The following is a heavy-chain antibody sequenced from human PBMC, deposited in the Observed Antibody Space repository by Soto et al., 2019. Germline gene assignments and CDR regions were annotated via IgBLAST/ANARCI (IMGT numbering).Heavy chain of an antibody. CDR1: GGSISSGGYS. CDR2: IYHSGST. Sequence: QLQLQESGSGLVKPSQTLSLTCGVSGGSISSGGYSWSWIRQPPGKGLEWTGYIYHSGSTSYNPSLKRRLTVSGDRSRNQFALRPSPVTAADTAVYYCARVPSPWGQGTLVTVSS. CDR3: ARVPSP. J-gene: IGHJ5*02. V-gene: IGHV4-30-2*01.